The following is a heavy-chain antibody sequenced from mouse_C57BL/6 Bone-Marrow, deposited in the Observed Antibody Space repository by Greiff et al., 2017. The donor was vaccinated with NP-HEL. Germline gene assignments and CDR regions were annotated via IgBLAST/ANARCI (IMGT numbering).Heavy chain of an antibody. D-gene: IGHD2-4*01. V-gene: IGHV5-9-1*02. Sequence: EVMLVESGAGLVKPGGSLKLSCAASGFTFSSYAMSWVRQTPEKRLEWVAYISSGGDYIYYADTVKGRVTISRDNARNTLYLQMSSLKSEDTAMYYCTRGGTYDYDWFAYWGQGTLVTVSA. CDR2: ISSGGDYI. J-gene: IGHJ3*01. CDR1: GFTFSSYA. CDR3: TRGGTYDYDWFAY.